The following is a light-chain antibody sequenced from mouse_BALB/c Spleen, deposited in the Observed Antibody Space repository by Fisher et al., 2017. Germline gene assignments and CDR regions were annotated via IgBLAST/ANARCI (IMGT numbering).Light chain of an antibody. CDR2: DTS. CDR3: QQWSSYPPNMYT. Sequence: IVLTQTTAIMSASPGEKVTMTCSASSSVSYMYWYQQKPGSSPRLLIYDTSNLASGVPVRFSSSGSGTSYSLTISRMEAEDAATYYCQQWSSYPPNMYTFGGGTKLEIK. V-gene: IGKV4-55*01. J-gene: IGKJ2*01. CDR1: SSVSY.